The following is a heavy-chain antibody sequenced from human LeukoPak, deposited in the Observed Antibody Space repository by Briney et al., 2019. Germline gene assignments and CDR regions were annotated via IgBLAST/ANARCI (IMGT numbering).Heavy chain of an antibody. CDR2: IFHYGSP. CDR3: ARGGRWLQSSLFDS. J-gene: IGHJ4*02. V-gene: IGHV4-61*01. CDR1: GGSISSGRYY. Sequence: SETLSLTCSVSGGSISSGRYYWSWIRQPPGKELEWIGYIFHYGSPNYNPSLESRVTISVDTSKDQFSLKMSPVTAADTAVYYCARGGRWLQSSLFDSWGQGTLVTVSS. D-gene: IGHD5-24*01.